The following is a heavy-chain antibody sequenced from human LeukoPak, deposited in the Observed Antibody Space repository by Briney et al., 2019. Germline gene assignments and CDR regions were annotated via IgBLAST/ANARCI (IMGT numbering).Heavy chain of an antibody. CDR2: IIPIFGTA. J-gene: IGHJ6*03. V-gene: IGHV1-69*06. CDR1: GGTFSSYA. Sequence: SVKVSCKASGGTFSSYAISWVRQAPGQGLEWMGGIIPIFGTANYAQKFQGRVTMTEDTSTDTAYMELSSLRSEDTAVYYCATGGYSSNYNYYYYMDVWGKGTTVTVSS. D-gene: IGHD6-13*01. CDR3: ATGGYSSNYNYYYYMDV.